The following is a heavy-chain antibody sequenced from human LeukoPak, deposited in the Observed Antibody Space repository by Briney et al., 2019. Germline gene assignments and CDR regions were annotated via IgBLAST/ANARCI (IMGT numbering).Heavy chain of an antibody. CDR2: INPSDGST. D-gene: IGHD6-19*01. CDR1: GYTFTSYS. Sequence: ASVKVSCEASGYTFTSYSMHWVRQAPGQGLEWMGIINPSDGSTSYAQKFQGRVTMARDTPTSTVYMELSSLRSEDTAVYYCARESRPQWLATGPVDYWGQGTLVAVTS. V-gene: IGHV1-46*01. J-gene: IGHJ4*02. CDR3: ARESRPQWLATGPVDY.